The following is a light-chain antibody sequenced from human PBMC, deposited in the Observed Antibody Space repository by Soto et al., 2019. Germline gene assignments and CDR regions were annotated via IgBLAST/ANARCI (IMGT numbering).Light chain of an antibody. CDR1: QSVSSTY. J-gene: IGKJ2*01. CDR2: GAS. CDR3: QQYGSSPLYT. V-gene: IGKV3-20*01. Sequence: DIVLTQSPGTLSLSPGERATLSCRASQSVSSTYLAWYQQKPGQAPRLLIYGASSRATGIPDRFSGSGSGTDFTLTISRLEPADFAVYYCQQYGSSPLYTFGQGTKVDI.